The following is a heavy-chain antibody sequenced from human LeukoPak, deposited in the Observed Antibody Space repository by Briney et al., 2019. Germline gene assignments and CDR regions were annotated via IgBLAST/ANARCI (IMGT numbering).Heavy chain of an antibody. CDR3: ARVDYYDSSGYPGNWYFDR. V-gene: IGHV4-38-2*01. J-gene: IGHJ2*01. CDR2: IYHSGST. Sequence: SETLSLTCAVSGYSISSGYYWGWIRQPPGKGLEWIGSIYHSGSTYYNPSLKSRVTISVDTSKNQFSLKLSSVTAADTAVYYCARVDYYDSSGYPGNWYFDRWGRGTLVTVSS. D-gene: IGHD3-22*01. CDR1: GYSISSGYY.